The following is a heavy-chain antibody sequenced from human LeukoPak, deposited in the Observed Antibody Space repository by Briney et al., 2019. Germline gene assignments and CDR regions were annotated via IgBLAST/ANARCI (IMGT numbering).Heavy chain of an antibody. J-gene: IGHJ6*03. CDR3: ARGEIYDLYYYYMDV. Sequence: PGGSLRLSCAASGFTFSGYGMSWVRQAPGKGLKWVSAISGSGGSTYYADSVRGRITISRDNSKNTLYLQMNSLRAEDTAVYYCARGEIYDLYYYYMDVWGKGTTVTVSS. CDR2: ISGSGGST. V-gene: IGHV3-23*01. CDR1: GFTFSGYG. D-gene: IGHD3-16*01.